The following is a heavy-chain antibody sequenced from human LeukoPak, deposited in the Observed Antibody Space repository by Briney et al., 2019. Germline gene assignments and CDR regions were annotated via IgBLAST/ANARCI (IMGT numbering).Heavy chain of an antibody. D-gene: IGHD2-15*01. V-gene: IGHV3-7*03. CDR2: IKPVGSQK. J-gene: IGHJ4*02. CDR3: ATIYCSGGTCHYFDY. Sequence: GGPLRLSCAASGFTFSYYWMSWVRQAPGKGLDWVANIKPVGSQKYYVDSVKGRFTISRDNAKNSLYLQMNSLRAEDTAVYYCATIYCSGGTCHYFDYWGQGTLVTVSS. CDR1: GFTFSYYW.